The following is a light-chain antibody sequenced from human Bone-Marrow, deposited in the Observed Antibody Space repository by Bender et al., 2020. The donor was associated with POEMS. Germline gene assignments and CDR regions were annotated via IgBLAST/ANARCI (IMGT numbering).Light chain of an antibody. J-gene: IGLJ3*02. CDR1: ALPKKY. CDR3: YSTDGSTRRPERV. CDR2: DDK. V-gene: IGLV3-10*01. Sequence: SYELTQPPSVSVSPGQTARITCSGDALPKKYAYWYQQKSGQAPVLVIHDDKKRPSGIPERFSGSSSGTMATLTIRGVQVEYEADYYCYSTDGSTRRPERVFGGGTKLTVL.